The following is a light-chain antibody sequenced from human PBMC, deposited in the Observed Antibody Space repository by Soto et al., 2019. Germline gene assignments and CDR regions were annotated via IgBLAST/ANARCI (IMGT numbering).Light chain of an antibody. CDR1: QSVSSSY. Sequence: DIVLTQSPGTLSLSPGERATLSCRASQSVSSSYLAWYQQKPGQAPRLLIYGVSSRATGIADRFSGSGSGTDFTLTISRLEPEDFAVYYCQQYGSSSGTFGQGTKVEIK. J-gene: IGKJ1*01. V-gene: IGKV3-20*01. CDR2: GVS. CDR3: QQYGSSSGT.